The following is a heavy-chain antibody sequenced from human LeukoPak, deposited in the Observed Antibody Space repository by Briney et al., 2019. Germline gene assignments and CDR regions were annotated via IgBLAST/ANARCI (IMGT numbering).Heavy chain of an antibody. CDR3: AKRGGTESFYYFYYMDV. CDR1: GFTFSSYD. D-gene: IGHD2-15*01. V-gene: IGHV3-23*01. Sequence: GGSLRLSCAASGFTFSSYDMTWVRQTPGKGLEWVALISRSGGTTYYADSVKGRFTISRDNTKNTLYLQMNSLRAEDTAEYYCAKRGGTESFYYFYYMDVWGKGTTVTVSS. CDR2: ISRSGGTT. J-gene: IGHJ6*03.